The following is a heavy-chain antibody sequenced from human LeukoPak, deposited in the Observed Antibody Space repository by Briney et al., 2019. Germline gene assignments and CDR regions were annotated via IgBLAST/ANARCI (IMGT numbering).Heavy chain of an antibody. V-gene: IGHV3-7*01. D-gene: IGHD1-14*01. Sequence: EGSLRLSCAASGFTFSNHWMNWVRLAPGKGLEWVASIKQGGSGTYYVDSVRGRFTISRDNAKKSLYLQMNSLRVEDTAVYYCARGNREPRAFDIWGQGTTITVSS. CDR3: ARGNREPRAFDI. CDR1: GFTFSNHW. CDR2: IKQGGSGT. J-gene: IGHJ3*02.